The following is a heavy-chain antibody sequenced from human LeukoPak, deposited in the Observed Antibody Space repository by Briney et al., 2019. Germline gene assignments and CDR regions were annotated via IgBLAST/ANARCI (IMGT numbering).Heavy chain of an antibody. J-gene: IGHJ4*02. V-gene: IGHV5-51*01. CDR2: IHPADSDT. Sequence: GESLKISCKGTGYNFASYWIACVRQMPGKGLEWMGIIHPADSDTRYSPSFQGQVTISADKSISTAYLQWSSLRASDTAMYYCARSSSGWSFDYWGQGTLVTVSS. CDR3: ARSSSGWSFDY. D-gene: IGHD6-19*01. CDR1: GYNFASYW.